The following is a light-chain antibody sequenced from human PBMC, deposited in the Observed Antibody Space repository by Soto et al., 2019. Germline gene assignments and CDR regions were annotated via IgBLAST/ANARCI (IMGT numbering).Light chain of an antibody. CDR2: KAS. V-gene: IGKV1-5*03. J-gene: IGKJ2*01. CDR3: PHYSQDST. CDR1: QNVSNW. Sequence: DVEMTQSPSTLPTSIGDRVTINCRASQNVSNWLAWYQQKPGKAPKLLIYKASRLEGGVPSRFSASGSGTALSLTINCLQSDDFAAYFYPHYSQDSTSGQGTKVDIK.